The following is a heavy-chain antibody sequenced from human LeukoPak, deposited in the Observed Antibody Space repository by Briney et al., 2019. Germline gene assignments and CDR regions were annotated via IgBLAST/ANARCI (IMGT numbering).Heavy chain of an antibody. J-gene: IGHJ4*02. Sequence: SETLSLTCTVSGGSINSGGYYWSWIRHHPGKGLEWIGYIYFSGSTYYNPSLKSRVTMSVDTSKNQFSLKLSSVTAADTAVYYCARDVPVTTIFGVVPHHRYYFDYWGQGTLVTVSS. D-gene: IGHD3-3*01. V-gene: IGHV4-31*03. CDR2: IYFSGST. CDR1: GGSINSGGYY. CDR3: ARDVPVTTIFGVVPHHRYYFDY.